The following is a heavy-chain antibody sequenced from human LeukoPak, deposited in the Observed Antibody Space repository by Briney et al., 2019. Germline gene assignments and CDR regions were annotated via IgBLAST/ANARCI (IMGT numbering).Heavy chain of an antibody. V-gene: IGHV3-74*01. CDR1: GFTFSSYW. Sequence: GGSLRLSCAASGFTFSSYWMHWFRQAPGKGLVWVSRINRDGSSTSYADSVKGRLTISRDNAKNTLYLQMNSLRAEDKVVYYCASGDYYYYYMDVWGKGTTVTVSS. CDR3: ASGDYYYYYMDV. J-gene: IGHJ6*03. CDR2: INRDGSST. D-gene: IGHD3-10*01.